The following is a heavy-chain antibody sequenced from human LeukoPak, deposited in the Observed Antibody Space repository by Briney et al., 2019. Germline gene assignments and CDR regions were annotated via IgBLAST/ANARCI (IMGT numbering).Heavy chain of an antibody. CDR3: ARDMRAYCGGDCYPRRTHDAFDI. D-gene: IGHD2-21*02. CDR2: INPSGGST. Sequence: ASVKVSCKASGYTFTSYYMHWVRQAPGQGLEWMGIINPSGGSTSYAQKSQGRVTMTRDTSTSTVYMELSSLRSEDTAVYYCARDMRAYCGGDCYPRRTHDAFDIWGQGTMVTVSS. J-gene: IGHJ3*02. CDR1: GYTFTSYY. V-gene: IGHV1-46*01.